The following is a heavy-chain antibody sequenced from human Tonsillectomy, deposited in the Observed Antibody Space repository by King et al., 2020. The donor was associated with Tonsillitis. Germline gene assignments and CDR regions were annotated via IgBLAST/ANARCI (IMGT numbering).Heavy chain of an antibody. V-gene: IGHV1-18*01. Sequence: VQLVESGAEVKKPGASVKVSCKASGYTFNYYGINWVRQAPGQGLEWMGWTAIFNGNTHLAPKFQGRLTMTTDTATSTADMGLRSLRSDDTAVYYCAGGGMVGPHHCDHWGQGTLVTVSS. CDR1: GYTFNYYG. D-gene: IGHD1-26*01. CDR2: TAIFNGNT. CDR3: AGGGMVGPHHCDH. J-gene: IGHJ4*02.